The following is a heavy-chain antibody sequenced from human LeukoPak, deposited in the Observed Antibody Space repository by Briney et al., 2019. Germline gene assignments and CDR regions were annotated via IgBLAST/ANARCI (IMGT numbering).Heavy chain of an antibody. CDR1: GGSFNDYY. Sequence: SETLSLTCAVYGGSFNDYYWSWIRQPPGKGLEWIGEINRGGSTNYSPSLKSRVTISVDTSKSQFSLKLTSVTAADTAVYYCAGNGIIDAFDVWGQGTLVIVSS. J-gene: IGHJ3*01. CDR3: AGNGIIDAFDV. CDR2: INRGGST. D-gene: IGHD1-26*01. V-gene: IGHV4-34*01.